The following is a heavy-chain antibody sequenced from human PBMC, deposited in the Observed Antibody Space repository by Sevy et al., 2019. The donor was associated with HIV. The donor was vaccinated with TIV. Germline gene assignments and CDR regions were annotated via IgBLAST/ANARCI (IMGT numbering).Heavy chain of an antibody. CDR1: GGSINSDSYY. J-gene: IGHJ4*02. D-gene: IGHD2-21*02. CDR3: ARFEYGDYVSLFEY. V-gene: IGHV4-39*01. Sequence: SETLSLTCTVSGGSINSDSYYWGWIRQPPGKGLEWIGNIYYSGTTYYNPSLKSRVTISVDTSKNQFSLKLSSVTAADTAVYYCARFEYGDYVSLFEYWGQGTLVTVSS. CDR2: IYYSGTT.